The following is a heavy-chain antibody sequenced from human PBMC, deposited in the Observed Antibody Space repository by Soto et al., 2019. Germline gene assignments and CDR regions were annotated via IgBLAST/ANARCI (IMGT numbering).Heavy chain of an antibody. CDR2: INHSGST. CDR1: GGSFSGYY. V-gene: IGHV4-34*01. D-gene: IGHD3-16*02. J-gene: IGHJ5*02. CDR3: ARGVISSIANWFDP. Sequence: QVQLQQWGAGLLKPSETLSLTCAVYGGSFSGYYWSWIRQPPGKGLEWIGEINHSGSTNYNPSLKCRVTISVDTSKNQFSLKLSSVTAADTAVYYCARGVISSIANWFDPWGQGTLVTVSS.